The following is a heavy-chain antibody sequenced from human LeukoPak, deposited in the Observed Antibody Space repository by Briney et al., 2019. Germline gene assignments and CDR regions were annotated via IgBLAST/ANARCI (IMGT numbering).Heavy chain of an antibody. CDR2: IYYSGST. Sequence: PSETLSLTCTVSGGSISSGGYYWSWIRQHPGKGLEWIGYIYYSGSTYYNPSLKSRVTISVDTSKNQFSLKLSSVTAADTAVYYCAREDDYCSSTSCYIGYWGQGTLVTVSS. V-gene: IGHV4-30-4*08. CDR3: AREDDYCSSTSCYIGY. D-gene: IGHD2-2*02. J-gene: IGHJ4*02. CDR1: GGSISSGGYY.